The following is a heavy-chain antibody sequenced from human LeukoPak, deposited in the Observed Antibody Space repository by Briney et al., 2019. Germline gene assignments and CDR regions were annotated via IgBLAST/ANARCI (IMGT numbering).Heavy chain of an antibody. J-gene: IGHJ4*02. CDR1: GGSISSSRYY. CDR2: IYYSGSA. CDR3: ARVGVDYSGNIIKYFFDY. D-gene: IGHD4-23*01. Sequence: SETLSLTCTVSGGSISSSRYYWGWIRQPPGKGLEWIGNIYYSGSANYNPSLKSRVIISVDTSKNQFSLKLSPVTAADTAVYYCARVGVDYSGNIIKYFFDYWGQGTLVTVSS. V-gene: IGHV4-61*05.